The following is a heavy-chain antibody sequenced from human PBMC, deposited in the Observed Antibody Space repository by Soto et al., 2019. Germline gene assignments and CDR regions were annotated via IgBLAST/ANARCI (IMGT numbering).Heavy chain of an antibody. CDR3: AREGGESSDGLYYFDS. D-gene: IGHD3-16*01. Sequence: TLSLTCTVSGGSTSSDNYWSWIRQPPGKGLEWIGHIYYSGNTDYNPSLKSRLAISIDTSKNQFSLKLSSVTAADTAVYFCAREGGESSDGLYYFDSWGQGSLVAVSS. CDR1: GGSTSSDNY. J-gene: IGHJ4*02. CDR2: IYYSGNT. V-gene: IGHV4-30-4*01.